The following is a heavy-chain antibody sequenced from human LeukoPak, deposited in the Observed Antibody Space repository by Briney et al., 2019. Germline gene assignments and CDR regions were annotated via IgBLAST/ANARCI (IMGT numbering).Heavy chain of an antibody. D-gene: IGHD3-3*01. CDR3: ARHLYDFWSGYPFDY. CDR2: INHSGST. V-gene: IGHV4-34*01. J-gene: IGHJ4*02. CDR1: GGSFSDYY. Sequence: SETLSLTCAVYGGSFSDYYWSWIRQPPGKGLEWIGEINHSGSTNYNPSLKSRVTISVDTSKNQFSLKLSSVTAADTAVYYCARHLYDFWSGYPFDYWGQGTLVTVSS.